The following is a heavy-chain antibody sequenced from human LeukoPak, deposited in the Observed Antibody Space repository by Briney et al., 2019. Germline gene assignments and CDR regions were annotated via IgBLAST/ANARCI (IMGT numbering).Heavy chain of an antibody. CDR2: ISYDGSNK. Sequence: GRSLRLSCAASGFTFSSYAMHWVRQAPGKGLEWVAVISYDGSNKYYADSVKGRFTISRDNSKNTLYLQMNSLRAEDTAVYYCARGGRGYYDFWSGYCDNWFDPWGQGTLVTVSS. V-gene: IGHV3-30-3*01. J-gene: IGHJ5*02. D-gene: IGHD3-3*01. CDR3: ARGGRGYYDFWSGYCDNWFDP. CDR1: GFTFSSYA.